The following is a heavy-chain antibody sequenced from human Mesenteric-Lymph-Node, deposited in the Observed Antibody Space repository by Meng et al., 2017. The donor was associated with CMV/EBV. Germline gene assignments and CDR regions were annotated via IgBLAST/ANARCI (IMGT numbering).Heavy chain of an antibody. CDR1: GFTLSSYA. J-gene: IGHJ4*02. CDR3: ARDPGAFGVEYYFDY. CDR2: ISSSSSTI. Sequence: GGSLRLSCAASGFTLSSYAMSWVRQAPGKGLEWVSYISSSSSTIYYADSVKGRFTISRDNAKNSLYLQMNSLRAEDTAVYYCARDPGAFGVEYYFDYWGQGTLVTVSS. V-gene: IGHV3-48*04. D-gene: IGHD3-3*01.